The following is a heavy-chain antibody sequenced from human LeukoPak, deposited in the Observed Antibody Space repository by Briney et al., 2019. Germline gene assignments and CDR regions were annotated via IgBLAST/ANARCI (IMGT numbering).Heavy chain of an antibody. Sequence: SETLSLTCTVSGGSISSGGYYWSWIRQPPGKGLEWIGYIYHSGSTYYNPSLKSRVTISVDRSKNQFSLKLSSVTAADTAVYYCARSPTITIFGVVIANWFDPWGQGTLVTVSS. CDR2: IYHSGST. D-gene: IGHD3-3*01. J-gene: IGHJ5*02. V-gene: IGHV4-30-2*01. CDR1: GGSISSGGYY. CDR3: ARSPTITIFGVVIANWFDP.